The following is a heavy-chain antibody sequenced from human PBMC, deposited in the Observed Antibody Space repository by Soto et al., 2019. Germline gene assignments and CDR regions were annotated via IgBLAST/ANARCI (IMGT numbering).Heavy chain of an antibody. CDR3: AKKDRLYGVPVAFDS. CDR1: GISFSDYA. D-gene: IGHD2-8*02. V-gene: IGHV3-23*01. Sequence: GGSLRLSCAASGISFSDYAMSWVRQAPGKGLEWISAISGDGVSKLYADSVRGRFTISRGNAANTLYLQTNSLRTEDTALYYCAKKDRLYGVPVAFDSWGQGTLVTVSS. CDR2: ISGDGVSK. J-gene: IGHJ4*02.